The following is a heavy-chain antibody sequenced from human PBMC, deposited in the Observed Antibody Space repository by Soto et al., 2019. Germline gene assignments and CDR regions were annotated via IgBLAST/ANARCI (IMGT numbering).Heavy chain of an antibody. D-gene: IGHD2-15*01. CDR2: ISYDGSNK. CDR3: ARDPPPAIVVVLMDV. V-gene: IGHV3-30-3*01. J-gene: IGHJ6*02. Sequence: GGSLRLSCAASGFTFSSYAMHWVRQAPGKGLEWVAVISYDGSNKYYADSVKGRFTISRDNSKNTLYLQMNSLRAEDTAVYYCARDPPPAIVVVLMDVWGQGNPGHRLL. CDR1: GFTFSSYA.